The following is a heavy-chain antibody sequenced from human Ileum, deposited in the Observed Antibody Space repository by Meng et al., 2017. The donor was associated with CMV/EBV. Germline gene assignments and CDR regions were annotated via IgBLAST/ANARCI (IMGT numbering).Heavy chain of an antibody. Sequence: GESLKISCAASGLMFSDTWMNWVRQAPGKGLEWVGHVKSKKDGGTTDFAAPVKGRFTISRDDSTGTVYLQMNNLKAEDTAVYYCASDAYFCIRDWGQGTLVTVSS. D-gene: IGHD3-3*02. CDR3: ASDAYFCIRD. CDR2: VKSKKDGGTT. CDR1: GLMFSDTW. V-gene: IGHV3-15*01. J-gene: IGHJ4*02.